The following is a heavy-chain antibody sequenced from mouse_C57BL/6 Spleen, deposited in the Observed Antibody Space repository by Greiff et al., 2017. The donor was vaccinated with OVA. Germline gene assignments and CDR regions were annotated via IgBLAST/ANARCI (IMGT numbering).Heavy chain of an antibody. V-gene: IGHV14-4*01. Sequence: EVQLQQSGAELVRPGASVKLSCTASGFTITDDCMHWVKQRPEQGLEWIGWIDPENGDTDYASQFQGQATMTADTSSNTAYLQLSNLTAEDTAVYYCTKDSNDYWGQGTTLTVSS. J-gene: IGHJ2*01. D-gene: IGHD2-5*01. CDR1: GFTITDDC. CDR2: IDPENGDT. CDR3: TKDSNDY.